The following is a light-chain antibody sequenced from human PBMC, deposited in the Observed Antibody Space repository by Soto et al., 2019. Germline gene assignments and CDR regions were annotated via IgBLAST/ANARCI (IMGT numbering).Light chain of an antibody. J-gene: IGKJ1*01. CDR2: GAF. CDR3: QQYDSSPRT. Sequence: EIVLTQSPGTLSLSPGEIATLSCRARHSVISSYLAWYQQKSGQAPSLLIYGAFNRATGIPDRFSGSGSGTDFTLTIGSLEPEEFAVYYCQQYDSSPRTFGQGTKVEI. CDR1: HSVISSY. V-gene: IGKV3-20*01.